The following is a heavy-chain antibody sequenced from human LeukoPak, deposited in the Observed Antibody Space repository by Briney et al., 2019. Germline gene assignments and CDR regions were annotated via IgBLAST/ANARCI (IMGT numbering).Heavy chain of an antibody. CDR2: VFYSGST. D-gene: IGHD3-3*01. Sequence: SETPSLTCTVSGGSISSSSYYWGWIRQPPGKGLEWIGSVFYSGSTYYNPSLKSRVTISVDTSKNQFSLKLSSVTAADTAVYYCASQITIFGVVTQPNYYYYMDVWGKGTTVTVSS. CDR3: ASQITIFGVVTQPNYYYYMDV. V-gene: IGHV4-39*01. J-gene: IGHJ6*03. CDR1: GGSISSSSYY.